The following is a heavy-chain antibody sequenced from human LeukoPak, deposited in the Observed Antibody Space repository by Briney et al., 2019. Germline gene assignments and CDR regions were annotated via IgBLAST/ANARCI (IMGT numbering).Heavy chain of an antibody. V-gene: IGHV1-46*01. CDR1: GYTFTSNY. Sequence: ASVKVSCKAFGYTFTSNYMHWVRQAPGQGPEWMGVISPSGGSTTYAQKFQGRVTLTRDMSTSTAYMELRSLRPDDTAVYYCARDRDGYNGGDYWGQGTLVTVSS. CDR3: ARDRDGYNGGDY. CDR2: ISPSGGST. D-gene: IGHD5-24*01. J-gene: IGHJ4*02.